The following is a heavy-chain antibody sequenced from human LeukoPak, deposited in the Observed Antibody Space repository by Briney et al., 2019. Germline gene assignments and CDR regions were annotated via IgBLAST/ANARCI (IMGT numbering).Heavy chain of an antibody. V-gene: IGHV3-7*03. D-gene: IGHD3-22*01. CDR1: GFTFSNYW. CDR3: AKRGVVIRVILVGFHKEAYYFDS. CDR2: IKHDGSDK. Sequence: GGSLRLSCSASGFTFSNYWMTWVRQSPGKGLEWVAIIKHDGSDKYCVDSVKGRFTISRDNAKNSLYLQMSSLRAEDTAVYFCAKRGVVIRVILVGFHKEAYYFDSWGQGALVTVSS. J-gene: IGHJ4*02.